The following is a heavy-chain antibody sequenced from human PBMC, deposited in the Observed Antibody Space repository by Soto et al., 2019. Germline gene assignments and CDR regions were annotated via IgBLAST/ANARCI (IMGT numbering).Heavy chain of an antibody. V-gene: IGHV1-69*02. D-gene: IGHD2-15*01. CDR2: IIPMLAIA. J-gene: IGHJ3*02. Sequence: QVQLVQSGAEVKKPGSSVKVSCKDSGGTFSTYTMFWVLQDPGQGLEWMGRIIPMLAIANYAQKFQDRVTITADKSTSTAYMELSSRTSEDTALYYCTIGSWSGEVFDIWGQGTMVTVSS. CDR1: GGTFSTYT. CDR3: TIGSWSGEVFDI.